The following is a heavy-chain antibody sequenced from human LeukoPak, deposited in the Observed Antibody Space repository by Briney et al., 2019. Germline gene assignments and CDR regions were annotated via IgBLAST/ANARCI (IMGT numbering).Heavy chain of an antibody. D-gene: IGHD3-10*01. V-gene: IGHV4-39*07. CDR2: IYYSGST. J-gene: IGHJ6*03. CDR1: SGSISSSSYY. Sequence: SETLSLTCTVSSGSISSSSYYWGWIRQPPGKGLEWIGSIYYSGSTYYNPSLKSRVTISVDTSKNQFSLKLSSVTAADTAVYYCARSPGVRGVIDYYYYYYMDVWGKGTTVTISS. CDR3: ARSPGVRGVIDYYYYYYMDV.